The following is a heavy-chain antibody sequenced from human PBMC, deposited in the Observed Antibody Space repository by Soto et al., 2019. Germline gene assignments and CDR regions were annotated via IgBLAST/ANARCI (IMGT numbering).Heavy chain of an antibody. V-gene: IGHV3-66*01. J-gene: IGHJ4*02. D-gene: IGHD4-17*01. Sequence: EVQLVESGGGLVQPGGSLRLSCAASGFTVSSNYMSWVRQAPGKGLEWVSVIYSGGNTYYADSVKGRFTISRDNSKNTLYLQMNSLSAEDTAVYYCARDSTDTVSDYWGQGTLVTVSS. CDR2: IYSGGNT. CDR3: ARDSTDTVSDY. CDR1: GFTVSSNY.